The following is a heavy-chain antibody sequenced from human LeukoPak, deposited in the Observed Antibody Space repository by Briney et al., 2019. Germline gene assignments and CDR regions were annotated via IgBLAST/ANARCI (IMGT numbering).Heavy chain of an antibody. CDR3: AKGTSSGWYYFDY. CDR1: GYSITSGYY. D-gene: IGHD6-19*01. J-gene: IGHJ4*02. CDR2: IYHSGNT. Sequence: PSETLSLTCIVSGYSITSGYYWGWIRQPPGKGLEWIGSIYHSGNTYYNPSLKSRVTISVDTSKNQFSLKLDSVTAADTAVYYCAKGTSSGWYYFDYWGQGTLVTVSS. V-gene: IGHV4-38-2*02.